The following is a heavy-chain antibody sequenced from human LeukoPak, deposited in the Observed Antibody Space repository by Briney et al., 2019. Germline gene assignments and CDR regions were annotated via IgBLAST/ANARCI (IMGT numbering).Heavy chain of an antibody. D-gene: IGHD4-17*01. CDR2: ISYIGST. CDR1: DDSFSSHY. Sequence: SETLSLTCAVSDDSFSSHYWTWIRQPPGNGLEWIGYISYIGSTNYNPSLKSRVTISIDTSRNQFSLRLSSVTAADTAVYYCARDLVTVTKGFDIWGQGTMVSVSS. J-gene: IGHJ3*02. CDR3: ARDLVTVTKGFDI. V-gene: IGHV4-59*11.